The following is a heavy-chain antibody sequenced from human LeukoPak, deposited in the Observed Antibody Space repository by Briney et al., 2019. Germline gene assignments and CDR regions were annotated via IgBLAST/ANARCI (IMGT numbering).Heavy chain of an antibody. V-gene: IGHV3-23*01. CDR3: AKDPYGSGTIDY. CDR1: GFTFSSYA. D-gene: IGHD3-10*01. J-gene: IGHJ4*02. CDR2: ISGSGGST. Sequence: GGSLRLSCAASGFTFSSYAMSWVRQAPGEGLEWVSAISGSGGSTYYADSVKGRFTISRDNSKNTLYLQMNSLRAEDTAVYYCAKDPYGSGTIDYWGQGTPVTVSS.